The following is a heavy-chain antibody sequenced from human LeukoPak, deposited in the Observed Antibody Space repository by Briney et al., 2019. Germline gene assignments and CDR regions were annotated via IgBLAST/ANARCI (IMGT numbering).Heavy chain of an antibody. CDR3: ARVQDV. CDR1: GYSISSGYY. V-gene: IGHV4-38-2*02. CDR2: IYHSGST. J-gene: IGHJ6*04. Sequence: KTSETLSLTCTVSGYSISSGYYWGWIRPPPGKGLEWIGSIYHSGSTYYNPSLKSRVTISVDTHKNQFPLKLSSVTAADTAVYYCARVQDVWGKGTTVTVSS.